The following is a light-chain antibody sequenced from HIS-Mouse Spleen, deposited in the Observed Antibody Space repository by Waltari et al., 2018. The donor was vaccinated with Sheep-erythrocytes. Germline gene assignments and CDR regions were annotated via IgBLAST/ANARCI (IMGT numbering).Light chain of an antibody. J-gene: IGLJ2*01. CDR1: ALPKQY. CDR3: QSADSSGTYVV. V-gene: IGLV3-25*03. CDR2: KDS. Sequence: SYELTQPPSVSVSPGQTARITCSGDALPKQYAYWYQQKPGQAPVLVIYKDSERPSGITGRFSGSSSGKTVTLTISGVQAEDEADYYCQSADSSGTYVVFGGGTKLTVL.